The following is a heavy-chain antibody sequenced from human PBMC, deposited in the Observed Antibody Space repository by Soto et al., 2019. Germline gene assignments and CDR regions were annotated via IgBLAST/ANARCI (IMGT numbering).Heavy chain of an antibody. D-gene: IGHD3-22*01. J-gene: IGHJ4*02. CDR2: INPSGGST. V-gene: IGHV1-46*01. CDR3: ARDERDSSGYYYGPFDY. Sequence: ASVKVSCKASGYTFTSYYMHWVRQAPGQGLEWMGIINPSGGSTSYAQKFQGRVTMTRDTSTSTVYMELSSLRSEDTAVYYRARDERDSSGYYYGPFDYWGQGTLVTVSS. CDR1: GYTFTSYY.